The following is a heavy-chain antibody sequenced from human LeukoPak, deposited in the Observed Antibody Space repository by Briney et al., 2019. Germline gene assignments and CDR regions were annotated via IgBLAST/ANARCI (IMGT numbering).Heavy chain of an antibody. D-gene: IGHD4-17*01. Sequence: GGSLRLSCAASGFTFSSYEMNWVRQAPGKGLEWVSYISSSGSIIYDADSVMGRFTISRDKAKNSLYLQMNSLRAEDTAVYYCARGNPSTVKHRTTWFDPWGQGTLVTVSS. CDR3: ARGNPSTVKHRTTWFDP. CDR2: ISSSGSII. CDR1: GFTFSSYE. V-gene: IGHV3-48*03. J-gene: IGHJ5*02.